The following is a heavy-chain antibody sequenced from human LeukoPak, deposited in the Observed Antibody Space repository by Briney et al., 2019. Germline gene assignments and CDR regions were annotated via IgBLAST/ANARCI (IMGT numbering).Heavy chain of an antibody. V-gene: IGHV4-34*01. Sequence: SETLSLTCAVYGGSFSGYYWSWIRQPRGKGLEWIGEINHSGSTNYNPSLKSRVTISVDTSKNQFSLKLSSVTAADTAVYYCARGTRIFGVITGCWWFDPWGQGTLVTVSS. CDR3: ARGTRIFGVITGCWWFDP. J-gene: IGHJ5*02. CDR2: INHSGST. CDR1: GGSFSGYY. D-gene: IGHD3-3*01.